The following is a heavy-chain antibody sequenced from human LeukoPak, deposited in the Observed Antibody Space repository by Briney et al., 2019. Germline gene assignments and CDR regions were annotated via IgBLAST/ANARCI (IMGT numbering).Heavy chain of an antibody. CDR3: ARHEYSSSWPFDY. V-gene: IGHV4-39*01. Sequence: SETLSLTCTVSGGSISSSSYYWGWIRQPPGKGLEWIGSIYYSGSTYYNPSLKSRVTISVDTSKNQFSLKLSSVTAADTAVYYCARHEYSSSWPFDYWGQGTLVTVSP. J-gene: IGHJ4*02. CDR1: GGSISSSSYY. D-gene: IGHD6-13*01. CDR2: IYYSGST.